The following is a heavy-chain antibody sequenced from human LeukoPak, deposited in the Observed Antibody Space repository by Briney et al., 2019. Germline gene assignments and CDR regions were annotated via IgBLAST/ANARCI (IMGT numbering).Heavy chain of an antibody. J-gene: IGHJ1*01. CDR1: GYTFTRYG. V-gene: IGHV1-18*01. D-gene: IGHD3-22*01. CDR2: ISSNNGNT. CDR3: ARSLHYYDNSGLFIQY. Sequence: ASVKVSCKASGYTFTRYGFSWVRQAPGQGLGWMGWISSNNGNTKYAQKLQGRVTMTADTTTSTAYMELRSLRSDDTAVYYCARSLHYYDNSGLFIQYWGQGTLVTVSS.